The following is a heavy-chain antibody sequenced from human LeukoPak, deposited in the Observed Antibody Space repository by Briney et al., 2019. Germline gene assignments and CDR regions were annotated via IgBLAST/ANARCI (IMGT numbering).Heavy chain of an antibody. J-gene: IGHJ4*02. Sequence: SETLSLTCTVSGGSISSGDYYWSWIRQPPGKGLEWIGYILYSGSTYYNPSLKSRVTISVDTSKNQFSLKLSSVTAADTAVYYCARDLLNEGNHLDYWGQGTLVTVSP. CDR2: ILYSGST. V-gene: IGHV4-30-4*01. CDR3: ARDLLNEGNHLDY. D-gene: IGHD4-23*01. CDR1: GGSISSGDYY.